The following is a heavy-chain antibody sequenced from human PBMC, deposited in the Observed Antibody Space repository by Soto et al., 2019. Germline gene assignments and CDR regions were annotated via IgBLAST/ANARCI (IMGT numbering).Heavy chain of an antibody. J-gene: IGHJ4*02. CDR1: GFTFRNYN. Sequence: EVQLVESGGGLVKAGGSLRLFCTASGFTFRNYNMNWDRQAPGKGLEWVSSISTGGAYMFYADSVKGRFTISRDNAQNSLFLQIDSPRAEDTAVYYCARDIASPGGDYFDSWGQGPLVTVSS. D-gene: IGHD2-21*01. V-gene: IGHV3-21*06. CDR2: ISTGGAYM. CDR3: ARDIASPGGDYFDS.